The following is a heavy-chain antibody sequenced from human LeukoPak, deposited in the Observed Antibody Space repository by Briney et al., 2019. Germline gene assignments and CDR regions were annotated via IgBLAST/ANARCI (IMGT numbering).Heavy chain of an antibody. D-gene: IGHD3-10*01. CDR1: GYTFTGYY. V-gene: IGHV1-2*02. CDR2: INPNSGGT. Sequence: EASVKVSCKASGYTFTGYYMYWVRQAPGQGLEWMGWINPNSGGTNYAQKFQGRVTMTRDTSISTAYMELSRLRSDDTAVYYCAGVSPNYYGSGSLDYWGQGTLVTVSS. CDR3: AGVSPNYYGSGSLDY. J-gene: IGHJ4*02.